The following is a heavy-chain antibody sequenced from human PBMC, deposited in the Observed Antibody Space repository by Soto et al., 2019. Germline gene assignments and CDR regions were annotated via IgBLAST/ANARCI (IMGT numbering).Heavy chain of an antibody. J-gene: IGHJ4*02. V-gene: IGHV1-18*01. CDR1: GYTFTDFG. Sequence: QVQLVQSGAEVKKPGASVKVSCRASGYTFTDFGISWVRQAPGQGLEWVGWISPYNGNTQYVENLQGRVTMTTDTSTNTAYMELRSLRPDDTAVYYCARGRDYGDFYLDYWGQGTLVTVSS. D-gene: IGHD4-17*01. CDR3: ARGRDYGDFYLDY. CDR2: ISPYNGNT.